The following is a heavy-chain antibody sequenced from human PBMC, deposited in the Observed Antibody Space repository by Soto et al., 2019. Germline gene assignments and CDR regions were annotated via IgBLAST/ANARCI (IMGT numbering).Heavy chain of an antibody. Sequence: EVQLLESGGGLVQPGGSLRLSCAASGFTFSSYAMSWVRQAPGKGLEWVSAISGSGGSTYYADSVKGRFTISRDNSKNTLYLEMNSLRAEDTAVYYCATDLVATMIVVVISGLGYWGQGTLVTVSS. CDR2: ISGSGGST. CDR3: ATDLVATMIVVVISGLGY. CDR1: GFTFSSYA. V-gene: IGHV3-23*01. J-gene: IGHJ1*01. D-gene: IGHD3-22*01.